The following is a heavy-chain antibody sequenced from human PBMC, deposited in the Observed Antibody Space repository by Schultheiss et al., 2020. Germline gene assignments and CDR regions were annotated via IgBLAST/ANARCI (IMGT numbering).Heavy chain of an antibody. CDR1: GFTFSYYA. J-gene: IGHJ4*02. D-gene: IGHD6-13*01. V-gene: IGHV3-64*04. Sequence: GESLKISCSASGFTFSYYAMYWVRQAPGKGLECVSAITSNGGSTYYANSVKGRFTISRDNSKNTLYLQMNSLRAEDTAVYYCATGIAAAGTAGDYWGQGTLVTVSS. CDR3: ATGIAAAGTAGDY. CDR2: ITSNGGST.